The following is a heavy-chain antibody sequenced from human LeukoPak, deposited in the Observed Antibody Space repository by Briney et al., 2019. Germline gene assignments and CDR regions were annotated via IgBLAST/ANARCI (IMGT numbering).Heavy chain of an antibody. CDR1: GYSFTSYW. CDR2: IYPGDSDT. V-gene: IGHV5-51*01. CDR3: ARRDCSSTSCYHNWFDP. D-gene: IGHD2-2*01. Sequence: GESLQTSCKGSGYSFTSYWIGWVRQLPGKGLEWMGIIYPGDSDTRYSPSFQGQVTISADKSISTAYLQWSSLKASDTAMYYCARRDCSSTSCYHNWFDPWGQGTLVTVSS. J-gene: IGHJ5*02.